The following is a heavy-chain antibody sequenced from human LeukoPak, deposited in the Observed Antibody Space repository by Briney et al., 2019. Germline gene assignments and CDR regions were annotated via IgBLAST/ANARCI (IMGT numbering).Heavy chain of an antibody. V-gene: IGHV3-66*02. D-gene: IGHD1-26*01. CDR2: IYGDHNGGST. Sequence: GGSLRLSCAASGFTVSSNYMSWVRQAPGKGLEWVSDIYGDHNGGSTHYADSVKGRFIISRDNSKNTLYLQMTSLRADDSAVYYCAKGGKWELLYDYWGQGTLVTVSS. CDR1: GFTVSSNY. CDR3: AKGGKWELLYDY. J-gene: IGHJ4*02.